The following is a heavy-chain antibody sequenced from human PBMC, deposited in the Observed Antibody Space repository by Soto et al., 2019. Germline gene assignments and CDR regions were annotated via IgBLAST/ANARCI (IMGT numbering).Heavy chain of an antibody. CDR3: ARKIGGLDAFDI. CDR2: ISSSSSYI. J-gene: IGHJ3*02. CDR1: GFTFSSYS. Sequence: EVQLVESGGGLVKPGGSLRLSCAASGFTFSSYSMNWVRQAPGKGLEWVSSISSSSSYIYYADSVKGRFTISRDNAKKSLYLQMNSLRAEDTAVYYCARKIGGLDAFDIWGQGTMVTVSS. V-gene: IGHV3-21*01. D-gene: IGHD2-15*01.